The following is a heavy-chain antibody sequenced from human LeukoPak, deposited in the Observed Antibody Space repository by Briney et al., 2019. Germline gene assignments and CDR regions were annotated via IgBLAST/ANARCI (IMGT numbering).Heavy chain of an antibody. CDR2: IYYSGST. Sequence: SETLSLTCTVSGGSISSSSYYWGWIRQPPGKGLEWIGSIYYSGSTYYNPSLKSRVTISVDTSKNQFSLRLISVTAADTAVYYCASKWLGLNYWGQGTLATVSS. CDR1: GGSISSSSYY. D-gene: IGHD6-19*01. CDR3: ASKWLGLNY. V-gene: IGHV4-39*07. J-gene: IGHJ4*02.